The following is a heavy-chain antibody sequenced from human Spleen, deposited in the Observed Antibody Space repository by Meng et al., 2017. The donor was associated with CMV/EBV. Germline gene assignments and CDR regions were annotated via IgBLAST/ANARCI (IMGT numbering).Heavy chain of an antibody. V-gene: IGHV3-7*01. D-gene: IGHD3-3*01. Sequence: GESLKISXXXSGFTFSGYWMNWVXKSPGKGLEWVANIKQDGSDKYYVGSVKGRFTXSRDNAKNSLYLQXNSLRXXDTXVYYCASFIWSGYYNYGMDVWGQGTTVTVSS. CDR2: IKQDGSDK. J-gene: IGHJ6*02. CDR3: ASFIWSGYYNYGMDV. CDR1: GFTFSGYW.